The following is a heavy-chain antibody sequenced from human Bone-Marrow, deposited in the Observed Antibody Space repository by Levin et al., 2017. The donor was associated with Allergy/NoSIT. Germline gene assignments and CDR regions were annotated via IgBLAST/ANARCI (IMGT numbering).Heavy chain of an antibody. CDR1: GFSFSSYS. V-gene: IGHV3-21*01. J-gene: IGHJ4*02. Sequence: WGSLRLSCVSSGFSFSSYSMNWVRQAPGKGLEWLSAISSRSDYIYYADSVKGRFTISRDNAKNSLYLQVSNLRAEDTAVYYCARDRIPGATRGQFDFWGQGTLVTASS. CDR2: ISSRSDYI. D-gene: IGHD1-26*01. CDR3: ARDRIPGATRGQFDF.